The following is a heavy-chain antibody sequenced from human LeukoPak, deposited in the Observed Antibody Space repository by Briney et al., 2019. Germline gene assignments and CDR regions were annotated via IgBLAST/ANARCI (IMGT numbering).Heavy chain of an antibody. CDR2: INSDGSSA. J-gene: IGHJ4*02. CDR3: ARAKDYYDSSYCFDY. D-gene: IGHD3-22*01. CDR1: GFTFSSYW. V-gene: IGHV3-74*01. Sequence: GGSLRLSCAVSGFTFSSYWMHWVRQVPGKGLVWVSRINSDGSSASYADSVKGRFTISRDNAKNTLYLQMNSLTVEDTAVYYCARAKDYYDSSYCFDYWGQGTLVTVSS.